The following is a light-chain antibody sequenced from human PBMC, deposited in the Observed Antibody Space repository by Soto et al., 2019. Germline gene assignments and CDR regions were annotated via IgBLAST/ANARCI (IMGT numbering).Light chain of an antibody. CDR1: SSDVGGYNY. V-gene: IGLV2-14*03. CDR3: SSYRASSPTHYV. CDR2: DVS. J-gene: IGLJ1*01. Sequence: QSALTQPASLSGSPGQSITISCTGTSSDVGGYNYVSWYQQHPGKAPKLMIYDVSNRPSGVSNRFSGSKSGNTASLTISGLQAEDEADYYCSSYRASSPTHYVFATGTKVTVL.